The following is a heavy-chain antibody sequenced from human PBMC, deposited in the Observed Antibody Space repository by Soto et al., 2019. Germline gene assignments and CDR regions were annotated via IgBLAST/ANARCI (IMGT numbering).Heavy chain of an antibody. CDR1: GFTFSSYS. V-gene: IGHV3-21*05. CDR3: ARFRTYYYDSSGYSPPDAFDI. Sequence: GGSLILSCAASGFTFSSYSMNWVRQAPGKGLEWVSYISGSGGSTYYADSVKGRFIISRDNAKNSLYLQMNSLRAEYTAVYYCARFRTYYYDSSGYSPPDAFDILGQGTMDTVSS. J-gene: IGHJ3*02. CDR2: ISGSGGST. D-gene: IGHD3-22*01.